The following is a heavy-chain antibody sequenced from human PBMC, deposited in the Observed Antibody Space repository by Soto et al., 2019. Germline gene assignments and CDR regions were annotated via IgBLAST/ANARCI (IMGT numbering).Heavy chain of an antibody. CDR1: GFNFADYA. J-gene: IGHJ4*02. Sequence: GGSLRLSCTPSGFNFADYAVAWFRQAPGKGLEWVGFIRIKADGGATQYAASVRGRFTISRDDSKSIAYLQMSSLKTEDTAVYYCTRDRPIDYWGQGALVTVSS. CDR2: IRIKADGGAT. V-gene: IGHV3-49*03. CDR3: TRDRPIDY.